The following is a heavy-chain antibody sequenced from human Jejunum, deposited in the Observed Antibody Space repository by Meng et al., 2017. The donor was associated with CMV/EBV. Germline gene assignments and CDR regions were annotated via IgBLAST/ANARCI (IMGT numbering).Heavy chain of an antibody. CDR1: GFPFSSYW. D-gene: IGHD3-10*01. CDR3: ARDEGTHGWFDP. CDR2: INQDGSET. Sequence: AAFGFPFSSYWMTWVRQAPGRGLGWVASINQDGSETYYVDSVKGRFTISRDNAKNSLYLQMNSLRAEDTAVYYCARDEGTHGWFDPWGQGTLVTVSS. V-gene: IGHV3-7*01. J-gene: IGHJ5*02.